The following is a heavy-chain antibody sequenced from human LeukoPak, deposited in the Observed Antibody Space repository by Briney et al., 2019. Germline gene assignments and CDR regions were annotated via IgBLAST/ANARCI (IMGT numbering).Heavy chain of an antibody. J-gene: IGHJ4*02. CDR3: ARDHQHTYTNYGDY. V-gene: IGHV3-30-3*01. CDR2: ISYDGTNK. Sequence: GRSLRLSCAASGFTFSNYAMHWVRQAPGKGLEWVAVISYDGTNKYYADSVKGRFTISRDNSKNTMYLQMNTLRAEDTAVYYCARDHQHTYTNYGDYWGQGTLVTVSS. D-gene: IGHD4-11*01. CDR1: GFTFSNYA.